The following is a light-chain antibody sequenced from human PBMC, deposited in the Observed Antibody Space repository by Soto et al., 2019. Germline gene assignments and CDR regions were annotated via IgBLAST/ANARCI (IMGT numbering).Light chain of an antibody. J-gene: IGLJ1*01. CDR3: CSSYGGSYRYV. CDR1: NSDVGGYNY. CDR2: DVT. V-gene: IGLV2-11*01. Sequence: ALTQPRSVSGSPGQSVTISCTGTNSDVGGYNYVSWYQHHPGKAHKLIIYDVTKRPSGVPGRFSGSKSGNTASLTISGLQAEDEADYYCCSSYGGSYRYVFGNATTVTV.